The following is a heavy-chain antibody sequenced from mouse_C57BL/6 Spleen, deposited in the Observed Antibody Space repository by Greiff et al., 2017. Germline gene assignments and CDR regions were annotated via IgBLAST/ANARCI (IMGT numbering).Heavy chain of an antibody. CDR1: GYAFSSSW. CDR2: IYPGDGDT. V-gene: IGHV1-82*01. Sequence: QVQLQQSGPELVKPGASVKISCKASGYAFSSSWMNWVKQRPGKGLEWIGRIYPGDGDTNYNGKFKGKATLTADKSSSTAYMQLSSLTSEDSAVYFCAIPYYGSSDFDYWGQGTTLTVSS. J-gene: IGHJ2*01. D-gene: IGHD1-1*01. CDR3: AIPYYGSSDFDY.